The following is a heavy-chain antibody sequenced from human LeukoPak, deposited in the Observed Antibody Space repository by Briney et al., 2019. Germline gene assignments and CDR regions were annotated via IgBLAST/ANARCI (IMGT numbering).Heavy chain of an antibody. J-gene: IGHJ4*02. CDR2: IYTSGST. CDR1: GGSISSYY. CDR3: ARSFVVVTAVRYDY. Sequence: SETLSLTCTVSGGSISSYYWSWIRQPAGKGLEWIGRIYTSGSTNYNPSLKSRVTMSVDTSKNQFSLKLSSVTAADTAVYYCARSFVVVTAVRYDYWGQGTLVTVSS. V-gene: IGHV4-4*07. D-gene: IGHD2-21*02.